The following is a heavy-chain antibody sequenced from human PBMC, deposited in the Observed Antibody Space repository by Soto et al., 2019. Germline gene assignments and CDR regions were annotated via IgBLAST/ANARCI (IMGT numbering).Heavy chain of an antibody. D-gene: IGHD6-13*01. V-gene: IGHV3-23*01. Sequence: GGSLSLSCAASGFTFSSYAMSWVRQAPEKGLEWVSAISGSGGSTYYADSVKGRFTISRDNSKNTLYLQMNSLRAEDTAVYYCAKSVFPGHDIAAAGRVFYGMDVWGQGTTVTVSS. CDR3: AKSVFPGHDIAAAGRVFYGMDV. J-gene: IGHJ6*02. CDR2: ISGSGGST. CDR1: GFTFSSYA.